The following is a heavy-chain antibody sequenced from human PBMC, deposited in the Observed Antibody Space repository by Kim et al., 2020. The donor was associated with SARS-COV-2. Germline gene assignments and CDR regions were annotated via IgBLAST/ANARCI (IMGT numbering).Heavy chain of an antibody. Sequence: GGSLRLSCAASGFTFNNYAMTWVRQAPGKGLEWVSSITVSGDSTYYADSVKGRFTISRDNSKNMLYLQLNSLRAEDTAIYYCAKMMVRTTYDIWGLGTLV. CDR2: ITVSGDST. CDR3: AKMMVRTTYDI. J-gene: IGHJ3*02. V-gene: IGHV3-23*01. D-gene: IGHD3-10*01. CDR1: GFTFNNYA.